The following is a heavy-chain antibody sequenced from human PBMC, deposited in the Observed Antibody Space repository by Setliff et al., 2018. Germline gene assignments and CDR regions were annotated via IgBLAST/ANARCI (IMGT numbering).Heavy chain of an antibody. J-gene: IGHJ4*02. CDR3: ARDRSYYASGSFTKWFDY. D-gene: IGHD3-10*01. CDR1: GGSVTSHY. Sequence: SLTCAVSGGSVTSHYWSWIRQPPGKGLEWIGFIFYSGDTNSNPSLKSRVTTSVDTSKNQFSLKLNSVTAADTATYYCARDRSYYASGSFTKWFDYWGQGALVTVSS. V-gene: IGHV4-59*02. CDR2: IFYSGDT.